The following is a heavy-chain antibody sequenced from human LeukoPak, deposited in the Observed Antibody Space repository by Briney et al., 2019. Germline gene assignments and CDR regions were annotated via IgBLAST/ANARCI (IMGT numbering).Heavy chain of an antibody. D-gene: IGHD3-16*02. Sequence: GGSLSLSCAASGFTFGSYAMNWVRLAPGKGLEWASGISGGGGATDYADPVKGRFTISRDNSKDTLYLQMTSLRADDTAVYFCAKGGTFGGVIVFLFDSWGQGTLVTVSS. V-gene: IGHV3-23*01. J-gene: IGHJ4*02. CDR1: GFTFGSYA. CDR3: AKGGTFGGVIVFLFDS. CDR2: ISGGGGAT.